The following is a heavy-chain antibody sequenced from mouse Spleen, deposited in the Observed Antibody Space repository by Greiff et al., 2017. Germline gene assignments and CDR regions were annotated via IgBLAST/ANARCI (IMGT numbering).Heavy chain of an antibody. Sequence: VQLQQPGAELVKPGASVKLSCKASGYTFTSYWMQWVKQRPGQGLEWIGEIDPSDSYTNYNQKFKGKATLTVDTSSSTAYMQLSSLTSEDSAVYYCARKNWDLDYWGQGTTLTVSS. V-gene: IGHV1-50*01. CDR2: IDPSDSYT. CDR1: GYTFTSYW. D-gene: IGHD4-1*01. J-gene: IGHJ2*01. CDR3: ARKNWDLDY.